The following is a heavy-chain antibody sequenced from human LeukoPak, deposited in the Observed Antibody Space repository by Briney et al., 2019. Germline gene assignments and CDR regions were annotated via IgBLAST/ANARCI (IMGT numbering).Heavy chain of an antibody. J-gene: IGHJ4*02. D-gene: IGHD1-7*01. CDR1: GFTFSSYA. Sequence: GGSLRLSCAASGFTFSSYAMSWVRQAPGKGLEWVSAITGSGDKTYYAVSVKGRFTISRDNPSNTLYLQMNSLRAEDTAVYYCAKGLQWELPFDCWGQGTLVTVSS. CDR2: ITGSGDKT. V-gene: IGHV3-23*01. CDR3: AKGLQWELPFDC.